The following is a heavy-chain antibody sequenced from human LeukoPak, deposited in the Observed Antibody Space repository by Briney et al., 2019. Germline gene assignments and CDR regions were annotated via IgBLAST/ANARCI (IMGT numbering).Heavy chain of an antibody. CDR3: ARGVENYDYVWGSYRYTYLDY. CDR1: GGSFSGYY. Sequence: SETLSLTCAVYGGSFSGYYWSWIRQPPGKGLEWIGEINHSGSTNYNPSLKSRVTISVGTSKNQFSLKLSSVTAADTAVYYCARGVENYDYVWGSYRYTYLDYWGQGTLVTVSS. D-gene: IGHD3-16*02. CDR2: INHSGST. J-gene: IGHJ4*02. V-gene: IGHV4-34*01.